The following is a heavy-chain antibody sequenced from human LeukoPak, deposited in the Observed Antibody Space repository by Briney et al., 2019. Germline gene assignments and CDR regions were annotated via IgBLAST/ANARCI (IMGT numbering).Heavy chain of an antibody. Sequence: SETLSLTCTVSGYSISSGYYWGWIRQPPGKGLEWIGSIYHSGSTYYNPSLKSRVTISVDTSKNQFSLKLSSVTAADTAVYYCARDLSMADLGWFDPWSQGTLVTVSS. J-gene: IGHJ5*02. D-gene: IGHD2-8*01. CDR3: ARDLSMADLGWFDP. V-gene: IGHV4-38-2*02. CDR2: IYHSGST. CDR1: GYSISSGYY.